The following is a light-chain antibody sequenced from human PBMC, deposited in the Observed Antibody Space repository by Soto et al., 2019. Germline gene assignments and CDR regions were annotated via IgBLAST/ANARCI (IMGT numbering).Light chain of an antibody. CDR3: QQRGT. Sequence: EFVLTQSPATLSLSPGERATLSCSASQSVSSYLAWYQQKPGQAPRLLIYDVSNSATGIPARFSGSGSGTDFTLTISSLEPEDFAVYYCQQRGTFGGGTKVEIK. V-gene: IGKV3-11*01. CDR1: QSVSSY. CDR2: DVS. J-gene: IGKJ4*01.